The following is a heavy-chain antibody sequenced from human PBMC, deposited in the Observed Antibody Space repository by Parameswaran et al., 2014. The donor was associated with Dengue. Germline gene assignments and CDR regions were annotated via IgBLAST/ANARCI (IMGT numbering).Heavy chain of an antibody. CDR2: ISYDGSNK. Sequence: VRQAPGKGLEWVAVISYDGSNKYYADSVKGRFTISRDNSKNTLYLQMNSLRAEDTAVYYCAEGGDVDTAMAYDYWGQGTLVTVSS. J-gene: IGHJ4*02. V-gene: IGHV3-30*18. CDR3: AEGGDVDTAMAYDY. D-gene: IGHD5-18*01.